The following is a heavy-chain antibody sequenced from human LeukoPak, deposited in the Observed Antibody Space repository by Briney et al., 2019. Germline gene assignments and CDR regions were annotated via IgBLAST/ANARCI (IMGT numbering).Heavy chain of an antibody. V-gene: IGHV3-23*01. CDR3: AKDLARYDFWSGYDY. Sequence: QPGGSLRLSCAASGFTFSSYAMSWVRQAPGKGLEWVSAISGSGGSTYYADSVKGRFSISRDNSKNTLYLQMNSLRAEDTAVYYCAKDLARYDFWSGYDYWGQGTLVTVSS. CDR1: GFTFSSYA. D-gene: IGHD3-3*01. CDR2: ISGSGGST. J-gene: IGHJ4*02.